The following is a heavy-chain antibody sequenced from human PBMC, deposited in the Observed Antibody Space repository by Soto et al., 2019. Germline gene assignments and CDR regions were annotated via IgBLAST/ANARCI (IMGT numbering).Heavy chain of an antibody. Sequence: LSLTCAVSGGSISSTNWWSWVRQPPGKGLEWIGEIYHSGSTNYNPSLKSRVTISVDKSKNQFSLKLSSVTASDTAMYYCARSGGGQKQQPPKYYYGMDVWGQGTTVTVSS. CDR2: IYHSGST. CDR3: ARSGGGQKQQPPKYYYGMDV. D-gene: IGHD6-13*01. V-gene: IGHV4-4*02. CDR1: GGSISSTNW. J-gene: IGHJ6*02.